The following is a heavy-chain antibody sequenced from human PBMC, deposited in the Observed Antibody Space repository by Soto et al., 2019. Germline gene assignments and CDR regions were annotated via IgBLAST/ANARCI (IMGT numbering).Heavy chain of an antibody. V-gene: IGHV3-9*01. CDR3: AISQDRGGRPTFIY. CDR2: INWKSDI. Sequence: PGGSLRLSCAVSGFTFDDNAMHWVRQAPEKGLEWVSGINWKSDIGYADSVKGRFTISRDNAENSLYLQMNSLRAEDTALYYCAISQDRGGRPTFIYCGQGTQVTVSP. J-gene: IGHJ4*02. D-gene: IGHD3-16*01. CDR1: GFTFDDNA.